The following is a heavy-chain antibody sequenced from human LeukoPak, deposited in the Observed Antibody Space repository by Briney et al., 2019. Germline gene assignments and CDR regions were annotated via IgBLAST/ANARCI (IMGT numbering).Heavy chain of an antibody. CDR2: ISPDSNYK. J-gene: IGHJ5*01. Sequence: PGGSLRLSCAASGFTFSTYSMNWLRLAPGKGLEWVSSISPDSNYKYYVDSVKGRFTISRDNAKNSLYLQMNSLKVEDTAIYYCARDNWVDCWGQGTLVTVSS. CDR1: GFTFSTYS. CDR3: ARDNWVDC. V-gene: IGHV3-21*04.